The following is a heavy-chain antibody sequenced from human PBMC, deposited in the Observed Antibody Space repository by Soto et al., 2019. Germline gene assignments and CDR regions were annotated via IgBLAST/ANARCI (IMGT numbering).Heavy chain of an antibody. Sequence: QVQLVESGGGVVQPGRSLRLSCAASGYTFSSYAMHWVRQAPGKGLEWVAVISYDGSNKYYADSVKGRFTISRDNSKNTLYLQMNSLRAEDTAVYYCARDPRLGRAAFDIWGQGTMVTVSS. CDR2: ISYDGSNK. J-gene: IGHJ3*02. CDR1: GYTFSSYA. V-gene: IGHV3-30-3*01. CDR3: ARDPRLGRAAFDI. D-gene: IGHD4-17*01.